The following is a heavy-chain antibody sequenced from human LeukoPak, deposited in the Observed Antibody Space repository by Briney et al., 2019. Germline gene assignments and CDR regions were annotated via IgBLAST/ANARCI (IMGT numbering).Heavy chain of an antibody. J-gene: IGHJ6*02. Sequence: GGSLRLSCVASGFNFSNYWMSWVRQAPVEGLEWVANIKQDGSEKYYVDSVEGRFTISRDNAKNSLFLQMNSLRAEDTAVYYCARGLGTFYEASYYYYYCGMDVWGQGTTVTVSS. CDR3: ARGLGTFYEASYYYYYCGMDV. D-gene: IGHD5/OR15-5a*01. V-gene: IGHV3-7*01. CDR2: IKQDGSEK. CDR1: GFNFSNYW.